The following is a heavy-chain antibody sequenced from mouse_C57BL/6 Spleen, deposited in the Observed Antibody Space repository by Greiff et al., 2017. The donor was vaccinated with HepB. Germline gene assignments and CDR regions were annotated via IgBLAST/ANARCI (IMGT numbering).Heavy chain of an antibody. CDR3: ARDDGYGYADYFDY. CDR2: ISDGGSYT. CDR1: GFTFSSYA. D-gene: IGHD2-2*01. Sequence: EVQRVESGGGLVKPGGSLKLSCAASGFTFSSYAMSWVRQTPEKRLEWVATISDGGSYTYYPDNVKGRFTTSRDNAKNNLYLQMSHLKSEDTAMYYCARDDGYGYADYFDYWGQGTTLTVSS. J-gene: IGHJ2*01. V-gene: IGHV5-4*01.